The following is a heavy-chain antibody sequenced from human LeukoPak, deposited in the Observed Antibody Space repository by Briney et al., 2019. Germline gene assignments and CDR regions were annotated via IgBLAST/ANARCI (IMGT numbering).Heavy chain of an antibody. Sequence: SETLSLTCAVYGGSFSGYYWSWIRQPPGKGLEWIGEINHSGSTNYNPSLKSRVTISVDTSKNQFSLKLSSVTAADTAVYYCARGHRGYMDVWGKGTTVTVSS. CDR3: ARGHRGYMDV. J-gene: IGHJ6*03. V-gene: IGHV4-34*01. CDR2: INHSGST. CDR1: GGSFSGYY.